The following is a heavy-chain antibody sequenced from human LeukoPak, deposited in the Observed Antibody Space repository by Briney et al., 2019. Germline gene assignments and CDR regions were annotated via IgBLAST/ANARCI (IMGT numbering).Heavy chain of an antibody. CDR2: MNSDGSAT. Sequence: GGSLRLSCAASGFSFSNYWMQWFRQAPGKGLVWVTRMNSDGSATYYADSVQGRFTISRDNAKNTLYLQMNSLRAEDTAMYFCAKGPNYFDSWGQGTLVTVSS. CDR1: GFSFSNYW. J-gene: IGHJ4*02. V-gene: IGHV3-74*01. CDR3: AKGPNYFDS.